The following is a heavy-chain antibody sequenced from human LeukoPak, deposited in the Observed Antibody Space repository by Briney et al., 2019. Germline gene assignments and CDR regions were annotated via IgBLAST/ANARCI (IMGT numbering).Heavy chain of an antibody. CDR1: GFTFSSFG. CDR2: IWYDASNK. D-gene: IGHD2-8*01. Sequence: GGSLRLSCAASGFTFSSFGMHWVRQAPGKGLEWVAVIWYDASNKYYADSVKGRFTISRDNSKNTLFLQMNSLRDDDTAVYYCAREAPNSPAFDPWGQGTLVTVSS. V-gene: IGHV3-33*01. J-gene: IGHJ5*02. CDR3: AREAPNSPAFDP.